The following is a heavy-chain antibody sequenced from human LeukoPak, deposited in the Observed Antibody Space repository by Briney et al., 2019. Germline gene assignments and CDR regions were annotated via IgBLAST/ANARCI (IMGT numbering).Heavy chain of an antibody. CDR3: AKDRVGPVLFQPHYFDY. D-gene: IGHD3-16*01. CDR1: GFTFSDHY. J-gene: IGHJ4*02. Sequence: GGSLRLSCAASGFTFSDHYMDWVRQAPGKGLEWVCRIRNKANSYTTEYAASVKGRFTVSRDDSKNSLFLQMLSLKTEDTAVYYCAKDRVGPVLFQPHYFDYWGQGTLVTVSS. V-gene: IGHV3-72*01. CDR2: IRNKANSYTT.